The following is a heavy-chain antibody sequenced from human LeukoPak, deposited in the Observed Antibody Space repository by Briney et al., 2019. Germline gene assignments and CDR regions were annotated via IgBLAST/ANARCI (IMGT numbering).Heavy chain of an antibody. CDR1: GYTFTDYY. CDR3: AREVRRDGYNLGY. Sequence: ASVKVSCKASGYTFTDYYMHWVRQAPGQGLEWMGWINPDSGGTNYAQKFQGRVTMTRDTSISTAYMELSRLRSDDTAVYYCAREVRRDGYNLGYWGQGTLVTVSS. D-gene: IGHD5-24*01. J-gene: IGHJ4*02. V-gene: IGHV1-2*02. CDR2: INPDSGGT.